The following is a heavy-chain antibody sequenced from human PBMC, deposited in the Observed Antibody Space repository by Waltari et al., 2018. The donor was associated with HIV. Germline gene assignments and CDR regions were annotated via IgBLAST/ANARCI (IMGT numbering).Heavy chain of an antibody. J-gene: IGHJ4*02. CDR3: VRGVDK. D-gene: IGHD3-3*01. V-gene: IGHV4-39*02. Sequence: QLQESGTGVVKPSETLSLICSISGGSITSSTYFWGWIRQPPGKGLTWFGSIYSNGKAYYNPSLNGRGTISADVFENHFSLKLESGTDADTAIYYCVRGVDKWGRGTRVAVSS. CDR2: IYSNGKA. CDR1: GGSITSSTYF.